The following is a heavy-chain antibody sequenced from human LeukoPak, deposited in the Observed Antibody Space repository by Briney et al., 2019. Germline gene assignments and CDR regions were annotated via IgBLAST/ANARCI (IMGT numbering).Heavy chain of an antibody. Sequence: GGSLRLSCAASGFTFSSYAMSWVRQAPGKGLEWVSAISGSGGSTYFADSVKGRFTISRDNSKNTLYLQMNSLRAEDTAVYYCAKSLPRYYYYGMDVWGQGTTVTVSS. CDR1: GFTFSSYA. CDR2: ISGSGGST. CDR3: AKSLPRYYYYGMDV. V-gene: IGHV3-23*01. J-gene: IGHJ6*02.